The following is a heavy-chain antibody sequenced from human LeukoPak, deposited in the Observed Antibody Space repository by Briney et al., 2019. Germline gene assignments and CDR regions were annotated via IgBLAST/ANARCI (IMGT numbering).Heavy chain of an antibody. Sequence: SGTLSLTCAVSGGSISSNNWWSWVRQPPGKGLEWIGEIYHSGSTNYNPSLKSRVTISVDTSKNQFSLKLSSVTAADTAVYYCARSNGSKYYYYGMDVWGQGTTVTVSS. D-gene: IGHD4-11*01. CDR2: IYHSGST. CDR1: GGSISSNNW. J-gene: IGHJ6*02. CDR3: ARSNGSKYYYYGMDV. V-gene: IGHV4-4*02.